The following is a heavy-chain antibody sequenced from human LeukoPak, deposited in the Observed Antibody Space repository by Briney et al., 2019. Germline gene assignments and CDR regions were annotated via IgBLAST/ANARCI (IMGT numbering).Heavy chain of an antibody. J-gene: IGHJ4*02. CDR3: ARVTPHRGSSSLDY. CDR1: GGSISSYY. V-gene: IGHV4-59*01. CDR2: IYYSGSD. Sequence: PAETLSLTCTVSGGSISSYYWSWIRQAPGKGLEWIGYIYYSGSDNYNPSLKNGLTITVDTYDNNFVLQLISVTAADTGVDYCARVTPHRGSSSLDYWGQGTLVTVSS. D-gene: IGHD6-6*01.